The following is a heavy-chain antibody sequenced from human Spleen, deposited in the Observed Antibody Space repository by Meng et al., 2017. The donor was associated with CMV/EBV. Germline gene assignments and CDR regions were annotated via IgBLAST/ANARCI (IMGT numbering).Heavy chain of an antibody. J-gene: IGHJ6*02. CDR2: ISYDGSNK. CDR1: GFTFSSYA. V-gene: IGHV3-30-3*01. CDR3: ARDPYYYGMDV. Sequence: GESLKISCAASGFTFSSYAMHWVRQAPGKGLGWVAVISYDGSNKYYADSVKGRFTISRDNSKNTLYLQMNSLRAEDTAVYYCARDPYYYGMDVWGQGTTVTVSS.